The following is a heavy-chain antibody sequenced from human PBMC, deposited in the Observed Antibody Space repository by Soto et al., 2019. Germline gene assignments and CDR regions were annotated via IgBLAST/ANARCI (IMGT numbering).Heavy chain of an antibody. D-gene: IGHD3-22*01. V-gene: IGHV1-18*01. J-gene: IGHJ6*02. Sequence: QVQLVQSGAEVKKPGASVKVSCKASGYTFTSYGISWVRQAPGQGLEWMGWISAYNGNTNYAQKLQGRVTMTTDTSTSTAYMELRSRRSDDTAVYYCARSAPNDSSGYYYVVGYYYGMDVCGQGTTVTVSS. CDR1: GYTFTSYG. CDR3: ARSAPNDSSGYYYVVGYYYGMDV. CDR2: ISAYNGNT.